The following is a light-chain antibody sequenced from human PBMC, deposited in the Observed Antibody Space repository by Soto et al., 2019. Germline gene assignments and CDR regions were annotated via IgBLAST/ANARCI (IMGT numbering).Light chain of an antibody. V-gene: IGKV3-15*01. CDR3: QHYSTWLWT. J-gene: IGKJ1*01. Sequence: EIAMTQSPSTLSVSPGERATLSFRASQSVDSKLAWYQQKPGQGPRLLIYGASNRATGIPARFSGSGSGTEFTLTISSLQSEAFAVYYCQHYSTWLWTFGQGTKVEIK. CDR1: QSVDSK. CDR2: GAS.